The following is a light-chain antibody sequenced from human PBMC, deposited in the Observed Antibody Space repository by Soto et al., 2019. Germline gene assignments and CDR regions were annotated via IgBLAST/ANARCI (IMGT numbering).Light chain of an antibody. CDR2: AAS. V-gene: IGKV1-17*01. Sequence: DIQMTQSPSSLSASVGDRDTITCRASQGIRDALGWYQQKPGKAPKRLIYAASSLQSGVPSRFSGSGSGTELTLTISSPQPDDFATYYCLQHNSYPQTFGQGTKVEIK. CDR1: QGIRDA. J-gene: IGKJ1*01. CDR3: LQHNSYPQT.